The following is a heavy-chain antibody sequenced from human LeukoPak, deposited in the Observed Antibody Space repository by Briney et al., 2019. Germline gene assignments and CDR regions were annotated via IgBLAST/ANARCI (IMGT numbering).Heavy chain of an antibody. J-gene: IGHJ4*02. CDR3: VGPPGYTSSWYPTPFAY. D-gene: IGHD6-13*01. Sequence: PGGSLRLSCVDSGFTFTNAWMSWVRQAPGKGLEWIGRIKSKTDGETTNYVEPVRGRFTISRDDSKSAVYLQMNSLKIEDTAVYYCVGPPGYTSSWYPTPFAYWGQGTLVTVSS. CDR1: GFTFTNAW. V-gene: IGHV3-15*01. CDR2: IKSKTDGETT.